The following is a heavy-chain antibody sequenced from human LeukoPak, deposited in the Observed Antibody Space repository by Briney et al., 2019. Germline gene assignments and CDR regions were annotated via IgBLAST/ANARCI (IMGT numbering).Heavy chain of an antibody. V-gene: IGHV5-51*01. CDR1: GYRFTSYW. CDR3: VTTSGWYGNWFDP. J-gene: IGHJ5*02. D-gene: IGHD6-19*01. CDR2: IYPGDSDT. Sequence: GESLKISCKGSGYRFTSYWIGWVRQMPGKGLEWMGIIYPGDSDTRYSPSFQGQVTISADKSISTAYLQWSSLKASDTAMYYCVTTSGWYGNWFDPWGQGTLVTVSS.